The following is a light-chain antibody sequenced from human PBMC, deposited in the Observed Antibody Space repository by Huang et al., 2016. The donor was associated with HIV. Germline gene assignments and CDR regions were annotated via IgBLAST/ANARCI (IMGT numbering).Light chain of an antibody. J-gene: IGKJ5*01. CDR1: QSITTY. Sequence: IQMTQSPTSLSASVGDRVSIVCRASQSITTYLNWYQQKPGKAPKLVISSASTLHSGVPSRFSGSGSGTEFTLTIRGLQLDDFATYYCQQSYSALSSFGPGTRLKIK. CDR2: SAS. CDR3: QQSYSALSS. V-gene: IGKV1-39*01.